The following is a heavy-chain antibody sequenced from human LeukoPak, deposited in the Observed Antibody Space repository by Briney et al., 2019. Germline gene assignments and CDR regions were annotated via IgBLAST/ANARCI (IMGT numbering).Heavy chain of an antibody. CDR2: THYSGSS. J-gene: IGHJ5*02. D-gene: IGHD3-3*01. CDR1: GASISSDDYY. V-gene: IGHV4-30-4*01. Sequence: SETLSLTCTVSGASISSDDYYWSWIRQPPGKGLKWIAYTHYSGSSFYNPSLKSRITISVDTSKNQFSLRLSSVTAADTAVYYCAREGRDFWSGSRGWFDPWGQGTLVTVSS. CDR3: AREGRDFWSGSRGWFDP.